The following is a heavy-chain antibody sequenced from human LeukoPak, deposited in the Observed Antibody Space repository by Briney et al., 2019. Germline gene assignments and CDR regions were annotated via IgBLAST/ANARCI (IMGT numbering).Heavy chain of an antibody. Sequence: GGSLRLSCAASGFTFSSYGMHWVRQAPGKGLEWVAVISYDGSNKYYADSVKGRFTISRDNSKSTLYLQMNSLRAEDTAVYYCARDGISDAFDIWGQGTMVTVSS. CDR1: GFTFSSYG. D-gene: IGHD1-14*01. CDR3: ARDGISDAFDI. V-gene: IGHV3-30*03. J-gene: IGHJ3*02. CDR2: ISYDGSNK.